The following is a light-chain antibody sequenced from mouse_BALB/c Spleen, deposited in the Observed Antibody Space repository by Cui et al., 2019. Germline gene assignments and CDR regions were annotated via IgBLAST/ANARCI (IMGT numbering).Light chain of an antibody. V-gene: IGKV8-27*01. CDR2: WAS. Sequence: NIMMTPSPSPLALSAGEKGTIGYKASKSVFYSSNLKNYLAWYQQKPGQSPKLLIYWASPRESGVPDRFTSSGSGTDFTPTSSSVQDEDLAVYYCHQYLSSWTFGGGTKLEIK. CDR1: KSVFYSSNLKNY. J-gene: IGKJ1*01. CDR3: HQYLSSWT.